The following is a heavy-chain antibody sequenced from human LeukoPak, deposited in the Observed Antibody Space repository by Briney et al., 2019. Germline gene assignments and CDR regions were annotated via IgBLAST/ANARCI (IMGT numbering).Heavy chain of an antibody. Sequence: ASVKVSCKASGYTFTSYGISWVRQAPGQGLEWMGWISAYSGNTNYAQKLQGRVTMTTDTSTSTAYMELRSLRSDDTAVYYCARDGYCSSTSCYSSYYYYGMDVWGQGTTVTVSS. J-gene: IGHJ6*02. D-gene: IGHD2-2*03. CDR2: ISAYSGNT. CDR1: GYTFTSYG. V-gene: IGHV1-18*01. CDR3: ARDGYCSSTSCYSSYYYYGMDV.